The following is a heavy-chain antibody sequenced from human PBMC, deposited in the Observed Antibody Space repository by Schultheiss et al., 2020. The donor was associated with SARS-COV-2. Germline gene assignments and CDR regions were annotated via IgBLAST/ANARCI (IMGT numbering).Heavy chain of an antibody. CDR2: IIPIFGTA. J-gene: IGHJ4*02. D-gene: IGHD3-16*01. CDR3: ARDRLGAFDY. CDR1: GYTFTGYY. Sequence: SVKVSCKASGYTFTGYYMHWVRQAPGQGLEWMGGIIPIFGTANYAQKFQGRVTITADTSTSTAYMELSSLRSEDTAVYYCARDRLGAFDYWGQGTLVTVSS. V-gene: IGHV1-69*06.